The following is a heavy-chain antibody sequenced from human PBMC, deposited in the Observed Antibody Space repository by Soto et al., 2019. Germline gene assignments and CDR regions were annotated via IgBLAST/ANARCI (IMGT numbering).Heavy chain of an antibody. CDR2: IYYSGST. D-gene: IGHD6-19*01. Sequence: PSETLSLTCTVSGGSISSSSYYWGWIRQPPGKGLEWIGSIYYSGSTYYNPSRKSRVTISVDTPKNQFSLKLSSVTAADTAVYYCAGFFSGWYYFDYWGQGTLVTVSS. CDR3: AGFFSGWYYFDY. J-gene: IGHJ4*02. CDR1: GGSISSSSYY. V-gene: IGHV4-39*07.